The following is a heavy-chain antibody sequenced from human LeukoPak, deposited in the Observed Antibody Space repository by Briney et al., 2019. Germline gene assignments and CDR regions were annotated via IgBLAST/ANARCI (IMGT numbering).Heavy chain of an antibody. Sequence: SETLSLTCTVPGGSISSGGYYWSWIRQPPGKGLEWIGYIYHSGSTYYNPSLKSRVTISVDTSKNQFSLKLSSVTAADTAVYYCARSMVRGVMKNWGQGTLVTVSS. D-gene: IGHD3-10*01. CDR3: ARSMVRGVMKN. V-gene: IGHV4-30-2*01. CDR2: IYHSGST. J-gene: IGHJ4*02. CDR1: GGSISSGGYY.